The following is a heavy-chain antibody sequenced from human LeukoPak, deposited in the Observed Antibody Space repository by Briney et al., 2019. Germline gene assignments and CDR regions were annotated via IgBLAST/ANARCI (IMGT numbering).Heavy chain of an antibody. D-gene: IGHD6-19*01. CDR2: IRAGGDT. CDR3: AKAGWSYYFDY. CDR1: GFTFSSYA. J-gene: IGHJ4*02. Sequence: GGSLRLSCAVSGFTFSSYAISWVRQAPGKGLEWVSAIRAGGDTYYAASVQGRFIISRDNSKNTMYLQMNSLGDDDTAVYYCAKAGWSYYFDYWGQGTLVTVSS. V-gene: IGHV3-23*01.